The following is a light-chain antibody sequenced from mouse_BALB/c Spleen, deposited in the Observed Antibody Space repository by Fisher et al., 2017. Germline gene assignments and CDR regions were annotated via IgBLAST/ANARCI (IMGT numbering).Light chain of an antibody. V-gene: IGKV1-135*01. CDR3: SQSTHVPLT. Sequence: DIVLTQTPLTLSVTIGQPASISCKSSQSLLDSDGKTYLNWLLQRPGQSPKRLIYLVSKLDSGVPDRFTGSGSGTDFTLKISRVEAEDLGVYFCSQSTHVPLTFGAGTKLELK. J-gene: IGKJ5*01. CDR1: QSLLDSDGKTY. CDR2: LVS.